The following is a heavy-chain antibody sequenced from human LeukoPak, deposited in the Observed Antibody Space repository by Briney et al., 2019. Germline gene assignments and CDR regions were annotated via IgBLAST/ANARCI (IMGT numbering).Heavy chain of an antibody. Sequence: ASVKVSCKASGYTFTSYAISWVRQAPGQGLEWMGWVSTYNGSTNYAQKFQGRVTLTTDTSTSTAYMELRSLKSDDTAVYYCARVVAGSWYFDLWGRGTLVTVSS. D-gene: IGHD6-19*01. V-gene: IGHV1-18*01. CDR3: ARVVAGSWYFDL. J-gene: IGHJ2*01. CDR2: VSTYNGST. CDR1: GYTFTSYA.